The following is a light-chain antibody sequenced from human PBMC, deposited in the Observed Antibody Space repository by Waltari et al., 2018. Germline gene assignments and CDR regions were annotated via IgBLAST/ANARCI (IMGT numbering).Light chain of an antibody. J-gene: IGLJ1*01. CDR3: QSADSSGTYYV. V-gene: IGLV3-25*03. Sequence: SYELRQPPSVSVSPGQTATITCSGNALPKQYAYWYQQKPGQAPVLGIYKDTERPSGIPERFSGSKSGTTVTLTISGVQAEDEADYYCQSADSSGTYYVFGTGTKVTVL. CDR2: KDT. CDR1: ALPKQY.